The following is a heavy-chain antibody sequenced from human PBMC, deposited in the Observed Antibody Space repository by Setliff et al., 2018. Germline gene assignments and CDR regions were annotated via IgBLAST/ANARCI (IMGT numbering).Heavy chain of an antibody. CDR1: GGSISSSSYY. J-gene: IGHJ4*02. Sequence: PSETLSLTCTVSGGSISSSSYYWSWIRQPPGKGLEFIGYVYYSGTANYSPSLRIRLTISVDTSKNQFSLKLRSVTAADTAVYYCARGGTFRYFDFWGQGAPVTVSS. V-gene: IGHV4-61*01. CDR3: ARGGTFRYFDF. CDR2: VYYSGTA. D-gene: IGHD5-12*01.